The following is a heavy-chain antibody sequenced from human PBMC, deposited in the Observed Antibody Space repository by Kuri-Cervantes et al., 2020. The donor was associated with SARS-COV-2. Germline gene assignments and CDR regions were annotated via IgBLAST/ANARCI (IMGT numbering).Heavy chain of an antibody. CDR2: INPNSGGT. CDR1: GYTFTGYY. J-gene: IGHJ3*02. CDR3: ARDLGAFDI. Sequence: GESLKISCKGSGYTFTGYYMHWVRRAPGQGLEWMGWINPNSGGTNYAQKFQGRVTMTRDTSISTAYMELSRLRSDDTAVYYCARDLGAFDIWGQGTMVTVSS. V-gene: IGHV1-2*02.